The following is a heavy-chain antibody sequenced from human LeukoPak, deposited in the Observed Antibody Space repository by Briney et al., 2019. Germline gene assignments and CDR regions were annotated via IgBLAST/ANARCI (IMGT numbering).Heavy chain of an antibody. CDR1: GYTFTGYY. CDR2: INPNSGGT. D-gene: IGHD2-2*02. CDR3: ARDQLLYGNWFDP. V-gene: IGHV1-2*02. Sequence: GASVKVSCKASGYTFTGYYMHWVRQGPGQGLEWMGWINPNSGGTNYAQKFQGRVTMTRDTSISTAYMELSRLRSDDTAVYYCARDQLLYGNWFDPWGQGTLVTVSS. J-gene: IGHJ5*02.